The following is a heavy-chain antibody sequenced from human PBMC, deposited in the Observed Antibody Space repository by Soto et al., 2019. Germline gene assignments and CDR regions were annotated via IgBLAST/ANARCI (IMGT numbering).Heavy chain of an antibody. CDR1: GFTFTHYY. D-gene: IGHD3-3*02. Sequence: GSLRLSCAASGFTFTHYYMRRNRQAPGKGLEWVSYISSSGSTIYYADSVKGRFTISRDNAKNSLYLQMNSLRAEDTAVYYCARDLEPRGKQFAFWSDYWGQGTLVTVSS. J-gene: IGHJ4*02. CDR2: ISSSGSTI. CDR3: ARDLEPRGKQFAFWSDY. V-gene: IGHV3-11*04.